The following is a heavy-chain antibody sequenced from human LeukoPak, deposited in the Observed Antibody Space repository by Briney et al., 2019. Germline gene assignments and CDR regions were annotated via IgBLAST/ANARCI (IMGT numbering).Heavy chain of an antibody. D-gene: IGHD2-2*01. CDR2: IKQDGSEK. V-gene: IGHV3-7*05. CDR3: ARDQRYCSSSSCPWEPFDY. Sequence: GGALRLSCAASGFTFSSYWMSWVRQAPGKGLEWVANIKQDGSEKYYVDSVKGRFTISRDNAKNSLYLQMNSLRAEDTAVYYCARDQRYCSSSSCPWEPFDYWGQGTLVTVSS. CDR1: GFTFSSYW. J-gene: IGHJ4*02.